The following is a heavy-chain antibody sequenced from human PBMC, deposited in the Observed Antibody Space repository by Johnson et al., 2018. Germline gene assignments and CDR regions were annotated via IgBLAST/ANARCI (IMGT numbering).Heavy chain of an antibody. D-gene: IGHD6-19*01. Sequence: VQLVESGGGVVQXGRSLRLXCAPSGFIFSSAAIHWVRQAPGKGLEWVAVISFDGSKSHFVDSVKGRFTISRDNSKNTLYLQMNSLRTEDTAVYYRARGYNIGRGSGWLDAVDVWGQGTMVTVSS. CDR2: ISFDGSKS. V-gene: IGHV3-30*04. CDR1: GFIFSSAA. CDR3: ARGYNIGRGSGWLDAVDV. J-gene: IGHJ3*01.